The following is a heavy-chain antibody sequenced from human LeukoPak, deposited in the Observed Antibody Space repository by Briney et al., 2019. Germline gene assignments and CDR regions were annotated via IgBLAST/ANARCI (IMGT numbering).Heavy chain of an antibody. CDR3: ARDGQLDDILTGYYGNWFDP. CDR2: INPNSGGT. V-gene: IGHV1-2*02. Sequence: GASVKVSCKASRYTFTGYYMHWVRQAPGQGLEWMGWINPNSGGTNYAQKFQGRVTMTRDTSISTAYMELSRLRSDDTAVYYCARDGQLDDILTGYYGNWFDPWGQGTLVTVSS. D-gene: IGHD3-9*01. J-gene: IGHJ5*02. CDR1: RYTFTGYY.